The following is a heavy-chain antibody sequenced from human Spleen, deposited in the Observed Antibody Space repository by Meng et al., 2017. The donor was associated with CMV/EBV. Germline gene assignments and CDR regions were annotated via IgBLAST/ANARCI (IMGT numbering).Heavy chain of an antibody. Sequence: GESLKISCAASGFTFSGYVMHWVRQAPGKGLEWVAVISYDGSNTYYTDSVKGRFTISRDNAKNSLYLQMNSLRAEDTAVYYCARWGPFGMDVWGQGTTVTVSS. J-gene: IGHJ6*02. CDR2: ISYDGSNT. V-gene: IGHV3-30*04. CDR3: ARWGPFGMDV. D-gene: IGHD1-26*01. CDR1: GFTFSGYV.